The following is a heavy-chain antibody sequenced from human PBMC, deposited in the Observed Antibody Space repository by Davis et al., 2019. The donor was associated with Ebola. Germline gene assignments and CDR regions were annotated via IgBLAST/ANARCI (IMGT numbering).Heavy chain of an antibody. CDR1: GFTFSRYD. D-gene: IGHD6-19*01. Sequence: GESLKISCAASGFTFSRYDMHWVRQPAGKGLEWVSAIGTLSDTFYAGSVKGRFTISRENAKNSLYLQMDSLRAEDTAVYYRVRDRLTSGWHPWFDPWGQGTLVTVSS. CDR3: VRDRLTSGWHPWFDP. CDR2: IGTLSDT. J-gene: IGHJ5*02. V-gene: IGHV3-13*01.